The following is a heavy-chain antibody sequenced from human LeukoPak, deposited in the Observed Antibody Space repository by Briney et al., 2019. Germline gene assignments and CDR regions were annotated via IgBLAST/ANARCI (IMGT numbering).Heavy chain of an antibody. CDR2: IYYSGST. J-gene: IGHJ6*03. CDR1: GGSISSSSYY. D-gene: IGHD1-26*01. Sequence: KTSETLSLTCTVSGGSISSSSYYWGWIRQPPGKGLEWIGGIYYSGSTYYNPSLKSRVTISVDTPKNQFSLKLSSVTAADTAVYYCASFGRLWELRYYYYMDVSGKGTTVTVSS. V-gene: IGHV4-39*07. CDR3: ASFGRLWELRYYYYMDV.